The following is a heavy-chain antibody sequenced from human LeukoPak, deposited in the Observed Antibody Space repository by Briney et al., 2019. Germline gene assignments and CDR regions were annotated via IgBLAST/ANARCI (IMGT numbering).Heavy chain of an antibody. D-gene: IGHD3-10*01. CDR1: GFTFTNAW. CDR3: TTHGSGTYALHYYYMDV. Sequence: PGGSLRLSCAASGFTFTNAWMNWVRQAPGKGLEWVGRIKSKTDGETTDYAAPVKGRFTISRDDSKNTLYLQMNSLKTEDTAVYYCTTHGSGTYALHYYYMDVWGKGTTVTVSS. V-gene: IGHV3-15*01. J-gene: IGHJ6*03. CDR2: IKSKTDGETT.